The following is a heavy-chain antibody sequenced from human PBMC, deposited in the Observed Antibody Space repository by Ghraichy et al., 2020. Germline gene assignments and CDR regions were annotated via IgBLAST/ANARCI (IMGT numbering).Heavy chain of an antibody. Sequence: GGSLRLSCAASGFTFSNYAMSWVRQAPGKGLVWVSTITGNTGSTYYADSVKGRFTISRDNSKNTLYLQMNTLRADDTAVYYCAKVQWLANDAFNFWGQGTLVTVSP. J-gene: IGHJ3*01. CDR3: AKVQWLANDAFNF. CDR1: GFTFSNYA. D-gene: IGHD6-19*01. V-gene: IGHV3-23*01. CDR2: ITGNTGST.